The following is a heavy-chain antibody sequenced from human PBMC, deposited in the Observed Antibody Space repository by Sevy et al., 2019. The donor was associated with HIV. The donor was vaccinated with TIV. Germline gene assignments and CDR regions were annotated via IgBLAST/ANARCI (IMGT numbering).Heavy chain of an antibody. CDR2: FDPEDGER. Sequence: ASVKVSCKVSGYTLTGLSMHWVRQAPGKGLEWMGSFDPEDGERIYAQKLEGRVTITEDTSADTGNMELNSLRSEDTAVYYCATTRDYYDSSGCPLDYGGQGTLVTVSS. J-gene: IGHJ4*02. D-gene: IGHD3-22*01. CDR3: ATTRDYYDSSGCPLDY. CDR1: GYTLTGLS. V-gene: IGHV1-24*01.